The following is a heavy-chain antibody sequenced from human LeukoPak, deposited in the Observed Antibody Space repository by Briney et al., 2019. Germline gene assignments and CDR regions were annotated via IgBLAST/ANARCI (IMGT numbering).Heavy chain of an antibody. J-gene: IGHJ4*02. CDR1: GYTFTSYG. CDR2: ISAYHGNT. Sequence: GASVKVSCKASGYTFTSYGISWVRQAPGQGLEWMGLISAYHGNTNYAQKLQGRVTMTTDTSTSTAYVELRSLRSDDTAVYYCAREGYGSGSYYNPDYWGQGTLVTVSS. V-gene: IGHV1-18*01. D-gene: IGHD3-10*01. CDR3: AREGYGSGSYYNPDY.